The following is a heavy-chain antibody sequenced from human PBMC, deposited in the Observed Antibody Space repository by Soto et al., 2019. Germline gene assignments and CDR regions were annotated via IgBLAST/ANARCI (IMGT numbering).Heavy chain of an antibody. D-gene: IGHD2-2*01. J-gene: IGHJ6*02. Sequence: PGGSLRLSCVASVFTVSSKLMTRGPQGLRKGLAWGSVFYSGGSSDEAGAGKGRFTSSRANSKNTLYLQMNSLRAEDTAVYYCASMVARSTSVDVWGQGTTVTVSS. V-gene: IGHV3-53*01. CDR3: ASMVARSTSVDV. CDR2: FYSGGSS. CDR1: VFTVSSKL.